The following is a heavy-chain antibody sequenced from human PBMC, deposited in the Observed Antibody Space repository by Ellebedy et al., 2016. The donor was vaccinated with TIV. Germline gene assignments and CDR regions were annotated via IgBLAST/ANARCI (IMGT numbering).Heavy chain of an antibody. CDR3: ARRTFGDSIDY. V-gene: IGHV5-10-1*04. CDR1: GDTFTSRW. J-gene: IGHJ4*02. D-gene: IGHD4-17*01. Sequence: GESLKISCKDSGDTFTSRWISWVRQVPGKGLEWMGRIYPPDSYINYSPSFHGLVTISADKSTSTAYLQWTSLKVSDTAMYYCARRTFGDSIDYWGQGTLVTVSS. CDR2: IYPPDSYI.